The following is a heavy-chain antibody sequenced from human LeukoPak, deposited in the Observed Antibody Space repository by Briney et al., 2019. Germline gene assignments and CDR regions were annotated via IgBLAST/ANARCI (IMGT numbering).Heavy chain of an antibody. CDR3: ARAALIVVAALDY. CDR1: GFTFSRYA. J-gene: IGHJ4*02. Sequence: GGSLRLSCAASGFTFSRYAMHWVRQAPGKGLEWVAVISYDGNNQYYADSVKGRFTISRDNSKKTLYLQMNSLRAEDTAVYYCARAALIVVAALDYWGQGTLVTVSS. V-gene: IGHV3-30-3*01. D-gene: IGHD3-22*01. CDR2: ISYDGNNQ.